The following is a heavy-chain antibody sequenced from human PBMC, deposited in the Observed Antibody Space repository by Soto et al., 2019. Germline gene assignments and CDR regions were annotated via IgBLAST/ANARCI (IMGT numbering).Heavy chain of an antibody. CDR3: XXXXXXXXXFDV. Sequence: EGQLVESGGGLVQPGGSLRLSCVGSGYTFSPYXXXXXXXXXXXXLEWVSRINSEGTFTPYADSVKGRFTISRDNXXXXXXXXXXXXXXXXXXXXXXXXXXXXXXXFDVWGRGTMVTVSS. J-gene: IGHJ3*01. CDR2: INSEGTFT. V-gene: IGHV3-74*01. CDR1: GYTFSPYX.